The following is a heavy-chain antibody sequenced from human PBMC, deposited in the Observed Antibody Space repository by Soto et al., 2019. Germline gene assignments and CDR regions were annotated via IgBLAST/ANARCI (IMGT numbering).Heavy chain of an antibody. J-gene: IGHJ3*02. Sequence: DVQLLETGGGLGHPGGSLRLSCAASGFTFSSYAMSWVRQAPGKGLEWVSAISARGLNTYYADSVRGRSTISRDNSKKTVDLQMNSLRVEDTAVYYCAKFYCISTTCQTPAAKSTGGFEIWGQGTLVTVS. CDR2: ISARGLNT. D-gene: IGHD2-2*01. CDR3: AKFYCISTTCQTPAAKSTGGFEI. V-gene: IGHV3-23*01. CDR1: GFTFSSYA.